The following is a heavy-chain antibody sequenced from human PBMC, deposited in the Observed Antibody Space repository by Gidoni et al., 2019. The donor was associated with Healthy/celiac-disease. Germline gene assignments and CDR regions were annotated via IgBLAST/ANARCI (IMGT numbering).Heavy chain of an antibody. CDR3: ARGQWLNWFDP. CDR1: GGSISSGSYY. CDR2: IYTSGST. V-gene: IGHV4-61*02. Sequence: QVQLQESGPGLVKPSQTLSLTCTVSGGSISSGSYYWSWIRQPAGKGLEWIGRIYTSGSTNYNPSLKSRVTISVDTSKNQFSLKLSSVTAADTAVYYCARGQWLNWFDPWGQGTLVTVSS. D-gene: IGHD6-19*01. J-gene: IGHJ5*02.